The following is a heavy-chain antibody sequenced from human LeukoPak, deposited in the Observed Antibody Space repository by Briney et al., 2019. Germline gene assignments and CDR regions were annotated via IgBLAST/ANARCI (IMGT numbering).Heavy chain of an antibody. CDR3: ASDSEITMVRGVIITPLDY. J-gene: IGHJ4*02. CDR2: IYHSGST. D-gene: IGHD3-10*01. Sequence: PSETLSLTCTVSGGSISSSSYYWGWIRQPPGKGLEWIGSIYHSGSTYYNPSLKSRVTISVDTSKNQFSLKLSSVTAADTAVYYCASDSEITMVRGVIITPLDYWGQGTLVTVSS. V-gene: IGHV4-39*07. CDR1: GGSISSSSYY.